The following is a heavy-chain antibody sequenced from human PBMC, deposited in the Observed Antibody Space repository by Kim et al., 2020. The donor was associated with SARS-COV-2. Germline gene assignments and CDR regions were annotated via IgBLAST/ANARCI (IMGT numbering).Heavy chain of an antibody. D-gene: IGHD6-13*01. Sequence: GTPSYHPSLKSRVTISVDTSKNQFSLKLSSVTAADTAVYYCARHTAAGTYWGQGTLVTVSS. J-gene: IGHJ4*02. V-gene: IGHV4-39*01. CDR3: ARHTAAGTY. CDR2: GTP.